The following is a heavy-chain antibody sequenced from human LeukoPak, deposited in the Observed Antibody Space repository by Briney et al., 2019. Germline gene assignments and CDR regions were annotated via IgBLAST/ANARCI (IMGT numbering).Heavy chain of an antibody. V-gene: IGHV5-51*01. Sequence: GESLKISCKGSGYSFTTYWIGWVRQLPGKGLEWMGIIYPRDSDTKYSPSFEGQVIISVDKSIGTAYLHWISLKASDTAIYYCARSPSGSNNWFDPWGQGTLVTVSS. CDR2: IYPRDSDT. J-gene: IGHJ5*02. CDR1: GYSFTTYW. CDR3: ARSPSGSNNWFDP. D-gene: IGHD3-22*01.